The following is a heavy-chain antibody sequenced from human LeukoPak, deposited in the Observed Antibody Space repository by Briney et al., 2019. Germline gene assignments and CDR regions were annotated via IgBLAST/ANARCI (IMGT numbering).Heavy chain of an antibody. J-gene: IGHJ5*02. CDR2: IYYSGST. Sequence: SETLSLTCTVSGASSSNYYWSWIRQPPGKGLEWIGYIYYSGSTNYNPSLKSRVTISVDTSKNQFSLKLSSVTAADTAVYYCARFFQSYWFDPWGQGTLVTVSS. V-gene: IGHV4-59*01. CDR1: GASSSNYY. CDR3: ARFFQSYWFDP. D-gene: IGHD3-3*01.